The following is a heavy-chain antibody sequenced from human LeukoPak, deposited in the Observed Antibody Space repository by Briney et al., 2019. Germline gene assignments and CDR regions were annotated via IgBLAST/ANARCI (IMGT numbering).Heavy chain of an antibody. D-gene: IGHD6-13*01. Sequence: SETLSLTCTVSGGSISSYYWSWIRQPPGKGLEWIVYTYYSGSTNYNPSLKSRVTISVDTSKNQFSLKLSSVTAADTAVYYCARGRKSSSWYQTQSSWYGMDVWGQATKVSVSS. CDR1: GGSISSYY. CDR3: ARGRKSSSWYQTQSSWYGMDV. V-gene: IGHV4-59*01. CDR2: TYYSGST. J-gene: IGHJ6*02.